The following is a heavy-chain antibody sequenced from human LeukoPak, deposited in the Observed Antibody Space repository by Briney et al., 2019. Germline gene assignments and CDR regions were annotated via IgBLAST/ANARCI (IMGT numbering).Heavy chain of an antibody. D-gene: IGHD5-24*01. CDR2: IKEDGSEK. Sequence: PGGSLRLSCAASGFTFSDYYMSWVRQAPGKGLEWVANIKEDGSEKYDVDSVKGRFTISRDNAKNSLYLQMNSLRVEDTAVYYCARDDGYRSVDIWGQGTMVTVSS. V-gene: IGHV3-7*01. CDR3: ARDDGYRSVDI. CDR1: GFTFSDYY. J-gene: IGHJ3*02.